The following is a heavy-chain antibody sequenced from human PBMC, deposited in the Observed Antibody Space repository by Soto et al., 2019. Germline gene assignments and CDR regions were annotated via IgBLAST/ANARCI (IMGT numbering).Heavy chain of an antibody. CDR3: ARHLGVREGGVANYYYGMDV. CDR2: IYPGDSDT. J-gene: IGHJ6*02. CDR1: GYSFTSYW. D-gene: IGHD3-16*01. Sequence: GESLKISCKGSGYSFTSYWIGWVRQMPGKGLEWMGIIYPGDSDTRYSPSFQGQVTISADKSISTAYLQWSSLKASDTAMYYCARHLGVREGGVANYYYGMDVWGQGTTVTVSS. V-gene: IGHV5-51*01.